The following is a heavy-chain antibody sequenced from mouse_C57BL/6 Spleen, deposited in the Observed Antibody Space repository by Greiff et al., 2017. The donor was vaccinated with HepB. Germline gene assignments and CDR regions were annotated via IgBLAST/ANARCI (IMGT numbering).Heavy chain of an antibody. CDR3: ARDWSYAMDY. CDR1: GYAFSSYW. D-gene: IGHD4-1*01. Sequence: LVESGAELVKPGASVKISCKASGYAFSSYWMNWVKQRPGKGLEWIGQIYPGDGDTNYNGKFKGKATLTADKSSSTAYMQLSSLTSEDSAVYFCARDWSYAMDYWGQGTSVTVSS. V-gene: IGHV1-80*01. CDR2: IYPGDGDT. J-gene: IGHJ4*01.